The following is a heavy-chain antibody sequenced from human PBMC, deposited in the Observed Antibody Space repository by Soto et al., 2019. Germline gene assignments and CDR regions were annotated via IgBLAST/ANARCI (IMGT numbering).Heavy chain of an antibody. Sequence: GGSLRLSCAASGFTFSDSYMTWIRQAPGKGLEWISYISGSGDTIYYADSVKGRLTVSRDNAKSSLYLQMNSLRAEDTAVYYCARVFSITIFGVVTVMDVWGQGTTVTVSS. J-gene: IGHJ6*02. D-gene: IGHD3-3*01. V-gene: IGHV3-11*04. CDR2: ISGSGDTI. CDR1: GFTFSDSY. CDR3: ARVFSITIFGVVTVMDV.